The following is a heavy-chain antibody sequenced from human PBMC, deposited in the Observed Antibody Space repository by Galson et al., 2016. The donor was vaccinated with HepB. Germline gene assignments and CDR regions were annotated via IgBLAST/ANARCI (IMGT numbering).Heavy chain of an antibody. CDR3: ARDDREY. J-gene: IGHJ4*02. CDR2: INPNTGGT. Sequence: SVKVSCKASGYTFIAYYVHWVRQAPGQGLEWMGRINPNTGGTKYAQKFQGRVTMTRDTSINTAYMELSSLRSDDTAVYYCARDDREYWGQGAHVTVSS. D-gene: IGHD1-14*01. V-gene: IGHV1-2*06. CDR1: GYTFIAYY.